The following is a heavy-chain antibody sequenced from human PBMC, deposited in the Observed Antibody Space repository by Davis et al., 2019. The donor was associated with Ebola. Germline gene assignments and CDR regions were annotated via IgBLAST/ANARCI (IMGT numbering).Heavy chain of an antibody. CDR3: ARDLSPVTMIVVVIDTGMDV. CDR1: GYTFTSYD. J-gene: IGHJ6*02. V-gene: IGHV1-3*01. D-gene: IGHD3-22*01. Sequence: ASVKVSCKASGYTFTSYDINWVRQATGQGLEWMGWINAGNGNTKYSQKFQGRVTITRDTSASTAYMELSSLRSEDTAVYYCARDLSPVTMIVVVIDTGMDVWGQGTTVTVSS. CDR2: INAGNGNT.